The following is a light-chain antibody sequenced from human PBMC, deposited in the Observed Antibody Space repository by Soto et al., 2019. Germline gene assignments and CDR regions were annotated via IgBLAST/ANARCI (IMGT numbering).Light chain of an antibody. CDR1: SSDVGGYNY. CDR3: SSYTSSSLHV. Sequence: QSALAQPAPVSGSPGQSITISCTGTSSDVGGYNYVSWYQQHPGKAPKLMIYDVSNRPSGVSNRFSGSKSGNTASLTISGLQAEDEADYYCSSYTSSSLHVFGTGTKVTVL. CDR2: DVS. J-gene: IGLJ1*01. V-gene: IGLV2-14*03.